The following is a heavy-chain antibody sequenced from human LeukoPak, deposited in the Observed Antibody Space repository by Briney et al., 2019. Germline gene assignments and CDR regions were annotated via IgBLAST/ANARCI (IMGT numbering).Heavy chain of an antibody. J-gene: IGHJ4*02. Sequence: SETLSLTCSVSGDSINSSRHYWDWFRQPPGKGLEWIGNFYYRGNTYYNPSLKSRVTISVDPSKNQFSMKLTSVTAADTAVYYCARRRWLQEIDYWGQGTLVTVSS. V-gene: IGHV4-39*01. CDR3: ARRRWLQEIDY. CDR1: GDSINSSRHY. D-gene: IGHD5-24*01. CDR2: FYYRGNT.